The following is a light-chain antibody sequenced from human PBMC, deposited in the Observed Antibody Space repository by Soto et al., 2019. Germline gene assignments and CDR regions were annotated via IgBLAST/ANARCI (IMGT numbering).Light chain of an antibody. Sequence: DIVMTQSPLSLPVTPGEPASISCMSIQSLLHLNGNNYLDWYLQKPGQSPQLLIYLGSNRATGIPARFSGSGSGTEFTLTISSLQSEDFATYYCQQYNSYSPLTFGGGTKVDIK. CDR2: LGS. J-gene: IGKJ4*01. V-gene: IGKV2-28*01. CDR1: QSLLHLNGNNY. CDR3: QQYNSYSPLT.